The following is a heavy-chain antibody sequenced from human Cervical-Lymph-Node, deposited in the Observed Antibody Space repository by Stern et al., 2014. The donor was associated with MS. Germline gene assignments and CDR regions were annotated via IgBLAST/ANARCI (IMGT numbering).Heavy chain of an antibody. Sequence: QVQLMQSGAEVEKPGASVKVSCEAFGYTFTDHYIHWIRQAPGQGLEWMGWISPNNGGTRYAQKFQGRVNMTRATSISTGYLELTRLTSDDPAVDYGARAVVSLGHCRSSSCYIGGLGFDPWGQGTLVIVSS. J-gene: IGHJ5*02. CDR2: ISPNNGGT. CDR3: ARAVVSLGHCRSSSCYIGGLGFDP. V-gene: IGHV1-2*02. D-gene: IGHD2-2*02. CDR1: GYTFTDHY.